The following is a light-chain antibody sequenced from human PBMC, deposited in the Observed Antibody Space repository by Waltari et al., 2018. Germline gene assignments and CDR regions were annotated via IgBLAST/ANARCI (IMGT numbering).Light chain of an antibody. CDR2: QDN. CDR3: QAWDNSTVV. V-gene: IGLV3-1*01. Sequence: YELTQPSSVSVSPGQTASIACAGDKLGDKYVGWYQQKPGQSTVLVIYQDNKRPSGTPERFSGSTPGNTATLTISGTQAMDEADYYCQAWDNSTVVFGGGTKVTVL. CDR1: KLGDKY. J-gene: IGLJ2*01.